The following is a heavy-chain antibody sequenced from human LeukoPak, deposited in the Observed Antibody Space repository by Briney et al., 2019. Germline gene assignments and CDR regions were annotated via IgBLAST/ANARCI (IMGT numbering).Heavy chain of an antibody. V-gene: IGHV4-34*01. J-gene: IGHJ4*02. Sequence: SETLPLTCAVYGESLSGYYWGWIRQPPGKGLEWIGEINYSGSASYNPSLMSRVAISVDTSKNQFSLKMSSVTAADTAMYFCARRLGGYCASASCSHVDYWGQGTLVTVSS. CDR3: ARRLGGYCASASCSHVDY. D-gene: IGHD2-2*01. CDR1: GESLSGYY. CDR2: INYSGSA.